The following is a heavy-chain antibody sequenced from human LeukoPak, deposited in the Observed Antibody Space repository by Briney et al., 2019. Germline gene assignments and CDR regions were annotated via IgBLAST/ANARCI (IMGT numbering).Heavy chain of an antibody. CDR2: IYGGGKT. CDR3: ARDQATTIRNGFDV. Sequence: GGSLRLSCAASGFTVSSNYMNWVRQAPGKGLEWVSVIYGGGKTYYADSVKGRFTLSRDNSKNMLFLQMNGLRVEDTAVYYCARDQATTIRNGFDVWGQGTTVTVSS. CDR1: GFTVSSNY. D-gene: IGHD5-12*01. V-gene: IGHV3-53*01. J-gene: IGHJ6*02.